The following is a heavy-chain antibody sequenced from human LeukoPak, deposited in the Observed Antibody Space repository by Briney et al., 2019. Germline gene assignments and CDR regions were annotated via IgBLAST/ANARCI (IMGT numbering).Heavy chain of an antibody. Sequence: GESLKISCKGSGYSFTSYWIGWVRQMPGKGLEWMGTIYPGDSDTRYSPSFQGQVTISADKSISTAYLQWSSLKASDTAMYYCARVLSCSSTSCQDYYFYGMDVWGQGTTVTVSS. CDR3: ARVLSCSSTSCQDYYFYGMDV. V-gene: IGHV5-51*01. J-gene: IGHJ6*02. D-gene: IGHD2-2*01. CDR1: GYSFTSYW. CDR2: IYPGDSDT.